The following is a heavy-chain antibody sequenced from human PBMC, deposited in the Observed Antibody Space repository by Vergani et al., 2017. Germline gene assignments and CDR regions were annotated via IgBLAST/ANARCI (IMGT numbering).Heavy chain of an antibody. D-gene: IGHD3-3*01. CDR3: ARSDFWSGYTTKYYYYYYMDV. CDR1: GFTFSSYS. V-gene: IGHV3-21*01. CDR2: ISSSSSYI. J-gene: IGHJ6*03. Sequence: EVQLVESGGGLVKPGGSLRLSCAASGFTFSSYSMNWVRQAPGKGLEWVSSISSSSSYIYYADSVKGRFTISRDNAKNSLYRQMNSLRAEDTAVYYCARSDFWSGYTTKYYYYYYMDVWGKGTTVTVSS.